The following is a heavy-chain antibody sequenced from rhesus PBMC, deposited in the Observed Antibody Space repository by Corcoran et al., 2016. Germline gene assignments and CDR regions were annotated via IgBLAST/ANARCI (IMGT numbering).Heavy chain of an antibody. V-gene: IGHV4S14*01. J-gene: IGHJ4*01. CDR2: IHGSGGSH. Sequence: QVQLQESGPGLVKPSETLSLTCAVSGGSISGYYYWSWIRQPPGKGLEWIGIIHGSGGSHYLNPSLKRRVTLSVDTSKHQFSLKLSSVTAADTAVYYCASEKWCDYYREWDYWGQGVLVTVSS. CDR3: ASEKWCDYYREWDY. D-gene: IGHD3-22*01. CDR1: GGSISGYYY.